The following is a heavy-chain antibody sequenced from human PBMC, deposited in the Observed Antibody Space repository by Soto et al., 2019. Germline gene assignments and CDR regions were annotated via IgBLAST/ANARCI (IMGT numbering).Heavy chain of an antibody. CDR1: GFTFSSYG. V-gene: IGHV3-30*18. J-gene: IGHJ6*03. Sequence: GGSLRLSCAASGFTFSSYGMHWVRQAPGKGLEWVAVISYDGSNKYYANSVKGRFTNSRDNSKDTLSLQMNCLTAEATAAYYCAKDRSSSWSLPPYYYYYMDVWGKGTTVTVSS. CDR3: AKDRSSSWSLPPYYYYYMDV. D-gene: IGHD6-13*01. CDR2: ISYDGSNK.